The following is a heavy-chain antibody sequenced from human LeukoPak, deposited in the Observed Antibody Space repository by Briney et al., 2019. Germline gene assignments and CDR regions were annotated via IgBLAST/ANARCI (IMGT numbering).Heavy chain of an antibody. V-gene: IGHV4-34*01. D-gene: IGHD3-10*01. CDR2: INHSGST. CDR1: GGSFSGYY. Sequence: SETLSLTCAVYGGSFSGYYWSWIRQPPGKGLEWIGEINHSGSTNYNPSLKSRVTISVDTSKNKFSLKLSSVTAADTAVYYCARTRRRDGSASYYVAWGQGTLVSVSS. CDR3: ARTRRRDGSASYYVA. J-gene: IGHJ4*02.